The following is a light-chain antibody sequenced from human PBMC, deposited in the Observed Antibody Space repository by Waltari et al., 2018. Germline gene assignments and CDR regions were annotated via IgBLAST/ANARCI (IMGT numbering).Light chain of an antibody. CDR3: QTGGFCIWV. J-gene: IGLJ3*02. Sequence: LMLTQSPSASASLGASVKLTCTLSSGHSRYSIAWHHQHPEKGPRYLMKVNSDGSHNKGDGIPYRFSGSSSGTERYLSISSLQSEDEADYYCQTGGFCIWVFGGGTKLTVL. CDR2: VNSDGSH. CDR1: SGHSRYS. V-gene: IGLV4-69*01.